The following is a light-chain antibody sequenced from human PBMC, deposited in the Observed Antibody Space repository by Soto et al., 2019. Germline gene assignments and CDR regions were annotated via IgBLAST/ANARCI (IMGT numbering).Light chain of an antibody. CDR2: AAS. CDR3: QQSYTLSPLT. CDR1: QGISSY. J-gene: IGKJ4*01. Sequence: DIQLTQSPSFLSASVGDRVTITCRASQGISSYLVWYQQKPGKAPTLLISAASRLQSGVPSRFSGSGSGTVFTLTISSLQPEDFATYFCQQSYTLSPLTFGGGTKVDIK. V-gene: IGKV1-39*01.